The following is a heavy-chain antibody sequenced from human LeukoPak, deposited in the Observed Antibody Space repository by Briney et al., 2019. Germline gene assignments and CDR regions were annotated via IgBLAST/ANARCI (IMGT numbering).Heavy chain of an antibody. D-gene: IGHD3-22*01. V-gene: IGHV3-21*01. CDR2: ISSSSSYI. CDR1: GFTFSSYS. J-gene: IGHJ5*02. Sequence: GGSLRLSCAASGFTFSSYSMNWVCQAPGKGLEWVSSISSSSSYIYYADSVKGRFTISRDNAKNSLYLQMNSLGAEDTAVYYCASITMIEPWGQGTLVTVSS. CDR3: ASITMIEP.